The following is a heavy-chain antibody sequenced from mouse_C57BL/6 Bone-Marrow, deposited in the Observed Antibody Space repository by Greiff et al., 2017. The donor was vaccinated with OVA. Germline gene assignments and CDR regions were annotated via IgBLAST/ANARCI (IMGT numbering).Heavy chain of an antibody. V-gene: IGHV5-9*01. J-gene: IGHJ2*01. CDR2: ISGGGGNT. CDR1: GFTFSSYT. D-gene: IGHD4-1*01. CDR3: ARRNWEGSFDY. Sequence: DVHLVESGGGLVKPGGSLKLSCAASGFTFSSYTMSWVRQTPEKRLEWVATISGGGGNTYYPDSVKGRFTISRDNAKNTLYLQMSSLRSEDTALYYCARRNWEGSFDYWGQGTTLTVSS.